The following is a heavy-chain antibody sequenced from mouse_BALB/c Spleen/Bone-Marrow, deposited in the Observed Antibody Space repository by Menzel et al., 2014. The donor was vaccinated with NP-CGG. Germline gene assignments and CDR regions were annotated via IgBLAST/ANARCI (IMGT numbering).Heavy chain of an antibody. CDR1: GFTFSSYA. D-gene: IGHD2-4*01. Sequence: EVQVVESGGGLVKPGGSLKLSCAASGFTFSSYAMSWVRQTPEKRLEWVATINSGGSYTYYPDSVKGRFTISRDNAKNTLYLQMSSLRSEDTAMYYCARHGITRLLDYWGQGTTLTVSS. J-gene: IGHJ2*01. CDR3: ARHGITRLLDY. CDR2: INSGGSYT. V-gene: IGHV5-9-3*01.